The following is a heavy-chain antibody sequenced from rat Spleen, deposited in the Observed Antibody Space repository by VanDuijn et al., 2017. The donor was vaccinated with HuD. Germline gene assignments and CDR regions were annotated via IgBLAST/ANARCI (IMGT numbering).Heavy chain of an antibody. J-gene: IGHJ2*01. V-gene: IGHV2S63*01. Sequence: VQLKESGPGLVQPSQTLSLTCTVSGFSLTDYSVHWVRQPPGKGLEWMGVMWSGGSTAYNSALKSRLSISRDTSKSQVFLKINSLQTEDTAMYYCTSPNNYDYWGQGVMVTVSS. CDR2: MWSGGST. CDR3: TSPNNYDY. D-gene: IGHD1-10*01. CDR1: GFSLTDYS.